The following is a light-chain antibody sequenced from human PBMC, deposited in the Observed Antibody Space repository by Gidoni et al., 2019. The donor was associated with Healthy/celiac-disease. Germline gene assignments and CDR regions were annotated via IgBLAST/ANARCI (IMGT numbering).Light chain of an antibody. J-gene: IGKJ1*01. Sequence: EIVLTQSPGTLSLSPGERATLSCRASQSVSSSYLAWDQQKRGQAPRLLIYGASSRATGIPDRFSGSGSGTDFTLTISRLEPEDFALYYCQQYGSSQWTFGQGTKVEIK. CDR1: QSVSSSY. CDR2: GAS. V-gene: IGKV3-20*01. CDR3: QQYGSSQWT.